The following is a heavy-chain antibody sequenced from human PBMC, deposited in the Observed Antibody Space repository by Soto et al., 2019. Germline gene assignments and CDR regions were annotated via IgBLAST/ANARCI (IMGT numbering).Heavy chain of an antibody. Sequence: PGGSLRLSCAASGFTFSSYGMNWVRQAPGKGLEWVSSISSSSSYIYYADSVKGRFTISRDNAKNSLYLQMNSLRAEDTAVYYCAASMAPETLLPNIVATKIYYFDYWGQGTLVTVSS. D-gene: IGHD5-12*01. CDR3: AASMAPETLLPNIVATKIYYFDY. CDR2: ISSSSSYI. J-gene: IGHJ4*02. CDR1: GFTFSSYG. V-gene: IGHV3-21*01.